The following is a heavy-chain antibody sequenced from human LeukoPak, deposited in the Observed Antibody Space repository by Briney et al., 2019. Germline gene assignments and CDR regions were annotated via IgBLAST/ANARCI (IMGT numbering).Heavy chain of an antibody. J-gene: IGHJ4*02. V-gene: IGHV1-8*01. Sequence: ASVKVSCKASGYTFTSYDINWVRQATGQGLEWMGWMNPNSGNTGYAQKFQGRVTMTRNASISTAYMELSSLRSEDTAVYYCASNVDTAMVTLNYWGQGTLVTVSS. CDR2: MNPNSGNT. CDR3: ASNVDTAMVTLNY. D-gene: IGHD5-18*01. CDR1: GYTFTSYD.